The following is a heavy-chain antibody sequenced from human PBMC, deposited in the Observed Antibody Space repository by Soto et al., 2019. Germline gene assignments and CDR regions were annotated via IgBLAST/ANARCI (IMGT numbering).Heavy chain of an antibody. CDR2: ISRSGST. V-gene: IGHV4-31*03. Sequence: PSETLSLTCTVSGGSIGSAAYYWSWIRQHPGEGLEWIGYISRSGSTYYNPSLKSRVIISVDTSKNQFSLSLTSVTAADTAVYYCAREYTYGSNFFDCWGQGALVTVSS. D-gene: IGHD5-18*01. CDR1: GGSIGSAAYY. CDR3: AREYTYGSNFFDC. J-gene: IGHJ4*02.